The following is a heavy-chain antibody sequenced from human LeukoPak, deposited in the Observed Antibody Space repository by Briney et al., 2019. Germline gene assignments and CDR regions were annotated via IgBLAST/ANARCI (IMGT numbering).Heavy chain of an antibody. V-gene: IGHV4-34*01. CDR3: ARGVRDYMDV. Sequence: SETLSLTCAVYGGSFSGYHWSWIRQPPGKGLEWIGEINHSGSTNYNPSLKSRVTISVDTSKNQFSLKLSSVTAADTAVYYCARGVRDYMDVWGKGTTVTVSS. J-gene: IGHJ6*03. CDR2: INHSGST. CDR1: GGSFSGYH.